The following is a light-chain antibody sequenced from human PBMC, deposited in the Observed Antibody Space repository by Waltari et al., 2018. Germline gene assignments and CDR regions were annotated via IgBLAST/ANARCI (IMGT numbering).Light chain of an antibody. Sequence: QSALTQPASVSGSPGQSITISCTGTNNDIGSYNLVSWYQQHPGKAPKVIIFEVNKRPSGVSSRFSGSKSGNTASLTVSVLHPEDEADYYCCSYAGTPRVVFGGGTKLTVL. CDR3: CSYAGTPRVV. V-gene: IGLV2-23*02. CDR2: EVN. CDR1: NNDIGSYNL. J-gene: IGLJ2*01.